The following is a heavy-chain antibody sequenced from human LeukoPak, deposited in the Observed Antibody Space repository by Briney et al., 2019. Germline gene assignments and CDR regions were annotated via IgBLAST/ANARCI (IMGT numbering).Heavy chain of an antibody. Sequence: TGGSLRLSCAASGFTFSSYEMNWVRQAPGKGLEWVSYISSSGSTIYYADSVKGRFTISRDNAKNSLYLQMNSLRAEDTAVYYCARDGIQLWGVNFDYWGQGTLVTVSS. CDR2: ISSSGSTI. V-gene: IGHV3-48*03. CDR3: ARDGIQLWGVNFDY. CDR1: GFTFSSYE. J-gene: IGHJ4*02. D-gene: IGHD5-18*01.